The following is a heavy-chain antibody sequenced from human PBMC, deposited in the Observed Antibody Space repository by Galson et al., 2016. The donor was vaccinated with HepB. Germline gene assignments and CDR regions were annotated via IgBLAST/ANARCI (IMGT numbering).Heavy chain of an antibody. Sequence: SLRLSCAASGFTFSGFAMHWVRQAPGKGLEWVAIIWFDGSNKYSADSVKGRFTISRDNSKSTLYLQMNSLRAEDTAVYYCAKERPTMGQWRALDVWGQGTTVTVSS. D-gene: IGHD6-19*01. V-gene: IGHV3-33*06. CDR3: AKERPTMGQWRALDV. CDR1: GFTFSGFA. J-gene: IGHJ6*02. CDR2: IWFDGSNK.